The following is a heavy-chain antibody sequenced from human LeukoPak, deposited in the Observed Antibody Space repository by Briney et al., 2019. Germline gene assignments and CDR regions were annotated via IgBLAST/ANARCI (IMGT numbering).Heavy chain of an antibody. D-gene: IGHD3-16*01. J-gene: IGHJ3*02. CDR1: GYTFNTFG. Sequence: GASVKVSCKTSGYTFNTFGINWVRQAPDQGLEWMGWISTYNERRDYSEKFQGRIAFTTDTATTTVYMELTALTATDTAVYYCARDPPGGTGFADAFDIWGQGTVVVVSS. CDR3: ARDPPGGTGFADAFDI. CDR2: ISTYNERR. V-gene: IGHV1-18*01.